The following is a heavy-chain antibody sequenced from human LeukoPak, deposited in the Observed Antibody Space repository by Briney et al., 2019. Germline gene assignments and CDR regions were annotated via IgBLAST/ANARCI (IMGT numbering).Heavy chain of an antibody. CDR2: INHSGST. CDR1: GGSFSGYY. CDR3: ARRRGVPLSYLDY. Sequence: PSETLSLTCAVYGGSFSGYYWSWIRQPPGKGLEWIGEINHSGSTNYNPSLKSRVTISVDTSKNQFSLKPSSVTAADTAVYYCARRRGVPLSYLDYWGQGTLVTVSS. D-gene: IGHD3-10*01. J-gene: IGHJ4*02. V-gene: IGHV4-34*01.